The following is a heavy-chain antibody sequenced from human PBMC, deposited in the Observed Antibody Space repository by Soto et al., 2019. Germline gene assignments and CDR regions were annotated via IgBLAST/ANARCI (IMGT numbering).Heavy chain of an antibody. CDR1: GFTFSNYA. Sequence: GGSLRLSCAASGFTFSNYAMSWVRQAPGKGLEWVSVIGYGGSTYYADSVKGRFTVSRDNSKKTLYLQMDSLRAEDTAVYYCAKDSVTRNRIYDPFDIWGQGTMVTVSS. CDR3: AKDSVTRNRIYDPFDI. D-gene: IGHD3-3*02. CDR2: IGYGGST. J-gene: IGHJ3*02. V-gene: IGHV3-23*01.